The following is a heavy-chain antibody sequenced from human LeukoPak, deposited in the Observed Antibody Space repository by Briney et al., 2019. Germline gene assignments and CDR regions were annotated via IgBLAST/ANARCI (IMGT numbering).Heavy chain of an antibody. CDR3: ARGPTYDFWSGAIYSMESLDP. CDR1: GGTFSSYA. V-gene: IGHV1-69*13. CDR2: IIPIFGTA. D-gene: IGHD3-3*01. J-gene: IGHJ5*02. Sequence: ASVKVSCKASGGTFSSYAISWVRQAPGQGLEWMGGIIPIFGTANYAQKFQGRVTITADESTSTAYMELSSLRSEDTAVYYCARGPTYDFWSGAIYSMESLDPWGQGTLVTVSS.